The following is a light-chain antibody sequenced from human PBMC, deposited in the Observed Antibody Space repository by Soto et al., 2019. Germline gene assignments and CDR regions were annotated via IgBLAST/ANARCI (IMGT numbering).Light chain of an antibody. CDR3: QQYRGWPRT. CDR2: GAS. CDR1: QSVIND. Sequence: EIVLTQSPATLSVSPGERVTLSCRASQSVINDLAWYQQKPGQAPRLLVYGASTRATDAPPRFRGSGSGTKFSLTISSLQSEDIATYYCQQYRGWPRTFGQGSRVEIK. V-gene: IGKV3-15*01. J-gene: IGKJ1*01.